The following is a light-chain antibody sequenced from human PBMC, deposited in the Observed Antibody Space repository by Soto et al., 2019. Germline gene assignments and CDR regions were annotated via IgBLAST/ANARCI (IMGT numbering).Light chain of an antibody. J-gene: IGKJ5*01. Sequence: TQSPATLSLSPGERATLSCRASQSVNNYLHWYQQKPGQAPRLLMFDASKRATGIPARFSGSGSATDFTLTISSLEPEDFAVYYCQHRSIWPVSFGQGTRLEI. CDR2: DAS. CDR1: QSVNNY. V-gene: IGKV3-11*01. CDR3: QHRSIWPVS.